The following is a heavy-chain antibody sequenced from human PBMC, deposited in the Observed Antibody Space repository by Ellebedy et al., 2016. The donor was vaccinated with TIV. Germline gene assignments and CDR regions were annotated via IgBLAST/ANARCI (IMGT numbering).Heavy chain of an antibody. J-gene: IGHJ4*02. D-gene: IGHD6-19*01. Sequence: GESLKISCEASGFTFSSFGMHWVRQAPGKGLEWVAVIWYDGSTQYSADSVKGRFTISRDNSKNTLFLQMNGLSAEDTAVYYCARDRAGIEVAAYFDYWGQGTLVTVSS. CDR2: IWYDGSTQ. CDR1: GFTFSSFG. CDR3: ARDRAGIEVAAYFDY. V-gene: IGHV3-33*01.